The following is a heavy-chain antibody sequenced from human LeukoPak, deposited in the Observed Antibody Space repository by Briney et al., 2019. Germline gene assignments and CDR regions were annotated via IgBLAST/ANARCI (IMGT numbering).Heavy chain of an antibody. CDR3: ARGPSTTLTTR. D-gene: IGHD4-17*01. V-gene: IGHV3-7*01. CDR1: GFTFSDYW. Sequence: GGSLRLSCVVSGFTFSDYWTTWVRQAPGKGLEWVANIKHDGSDIHYVDSVKGRFTISRDNAQSSLFLQMSSLRCEDTAVYYCARGPSTTLTTRWGQGTLVAVSS. CDR2: IKHDGSDI. J-gene: IGHJ4*02.